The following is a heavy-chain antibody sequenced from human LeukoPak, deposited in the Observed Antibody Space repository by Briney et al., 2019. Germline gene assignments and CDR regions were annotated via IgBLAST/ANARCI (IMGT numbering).Heavy chain of an antibody. D-gene: IGHD3-10*01. CDR2: IRYDGSNK. Sequence: GGSLRLSCAASGFTFSSYGMHWVRQAPGKGLEWVAFIRYDGSNKYYADSVKGRFTISRDNSKNTLYLQMNSLRAEDTAVYYCAKVGYYGSGKYMDVWGKGTTVTISS. CDR1: GFTFSSYG. CDR3: AKVGYYGSGKYMDV. J-gene: IGHJ6*03. V-gene: IGHV3-30*02.